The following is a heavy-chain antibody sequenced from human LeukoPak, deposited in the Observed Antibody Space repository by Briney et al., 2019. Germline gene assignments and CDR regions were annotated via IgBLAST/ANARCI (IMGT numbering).Heavy chain of an antibody. V-gene: IGHV1-2*02. CDR1: RYTFTGYY. CDR3: ARQGFGGATYQFYYMDV. Sequence: ASVKVSCKASRYTFTGYYMHWVRQAPGQGLEWMGWINPNSGGTKYAQNFQGRVTLTTDTSANTAYMELRSLRSDDTAIYYCARQGFGGATYQFYYMDVWGKGTTVTISS. J-gene: IGHJ6*03. D-gene: IGHD3-16*01. CDR2: INPNSGGT.